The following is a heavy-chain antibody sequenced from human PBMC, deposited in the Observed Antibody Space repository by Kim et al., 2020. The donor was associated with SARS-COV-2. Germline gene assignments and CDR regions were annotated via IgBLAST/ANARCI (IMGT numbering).Heavy chain of an antibody. D-gene: IGHD3-3*02. J-gene: IGHJ3*01. V-gene: IGHV3-73*01. CDR3: TSIPESSLAFWDAFDV. CDR2: IRSRLNSYST. CDR1: GFTFSDSP. Sequence: GGSLRLSCVASGFTFSDSPMHWVRQASGKGLEWVCRIRSRLNSYSTGYGASVKCRFTISRDDSKNTAYLQMNSLKIEDTAIYYCTSIPESSLAFWDAFDVWGQGTMVTVSS.